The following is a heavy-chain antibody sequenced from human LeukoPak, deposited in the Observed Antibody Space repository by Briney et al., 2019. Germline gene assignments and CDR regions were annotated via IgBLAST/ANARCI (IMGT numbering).Heavy chain of an antibody. Sequence: GGSLRLSCAASGFTFSSYGMHWVRQAPGKGLEWVAVISYDGSNKYYADSVKGRFTISRDNSKNTLYLQMNSLRAEDTAVYYWARGGHFDYGREEPVVTV. J-gene: IGHJ4*02. CDR1: GFTFSSYG. CDR3: ARGGHFDY. V-gene: IGHV3-30*03. CDR2: ISYDGSNK.